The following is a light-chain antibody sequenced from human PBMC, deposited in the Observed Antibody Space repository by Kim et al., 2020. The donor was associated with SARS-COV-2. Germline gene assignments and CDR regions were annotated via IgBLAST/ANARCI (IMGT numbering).Light chain of an antibody. J-gene: IGKJ1*01. CDR2: GAS. CDR1: QGVSNS. CDR3: QQSYGMPWT. Sequence: SASVGDTVTITCRASQGVSNSLAWYQHKPGKAPKLLVYGASRLQSGVPSRFSGSGSGTDYTLTISSLQPEDLGTFYCQQSYGMPWTFGQGTKLEI. V-gene: IGKV1-NL1*01.